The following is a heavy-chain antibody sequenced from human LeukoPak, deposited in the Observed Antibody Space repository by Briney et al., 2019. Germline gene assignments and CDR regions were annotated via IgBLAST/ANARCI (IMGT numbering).Heavy chain of an antibody. J-gene: IGHJ4*02. D-gene: IGHD6-13*01. V-gene: IGHV3-7*03. Sequence: GGSLRLSCAASGFMFSSNWMSWVRLAPGKGLEWVANIKEDGTETYYVDSVKGRFTISRDNAKNSLYLQMNSLRVEDTAVYYCAKDLRRYSSDYWGQGTLVTVSS. CDR3: AKDLRRYSSDY. CDR1: GFMFSSNW. CDR2: IKEDGTET.